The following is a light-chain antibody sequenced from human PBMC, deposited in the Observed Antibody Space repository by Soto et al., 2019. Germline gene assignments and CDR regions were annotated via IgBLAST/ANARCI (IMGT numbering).Light chain of an antibody. V-gene: IGKV3-11*01. Sequence: EIVLTQSPATLSLSPGERATLSCRASQSVGRFLAWYQQKPGQAPRLLIYDAPYRSTAVPARFSGSGSGTDFTLTISSLEPEDFAVYYCQQRSNWPFIFTFGPGTTVDIK. CDR3: QQRSNWPFIFT. CDR2: DAP. CDR1: QSVGRF. J-gene: IGKJ3*01.